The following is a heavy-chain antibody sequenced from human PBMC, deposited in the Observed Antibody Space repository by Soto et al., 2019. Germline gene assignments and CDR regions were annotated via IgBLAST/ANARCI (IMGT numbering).Heavy chain of an antibody. Sequence: QVQLQQSGPRLVKPSETLSLTCTVSSGPSRSYNWGWIRQSPRRGLEWMGYIYYTGDTAYNPSLKTRVTTSAKTSTNIISLSLSSVTAADTAVYSCVSQGIDYRHGLADVWGQGTTVTVSS. D-gene: IGHD1-26*01. CDR2: IYYTGDT. V-gene: IGHV4-59*08. CDR3: VSQGIDYRHGLADV. CDR1: SGPSRSYN. J-gene: IGHJ6*02.